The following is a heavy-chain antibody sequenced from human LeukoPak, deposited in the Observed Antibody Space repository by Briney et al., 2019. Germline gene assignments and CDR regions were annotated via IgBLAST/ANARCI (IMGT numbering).Heavy chain of an antibody. CDR3: ARGQWLGPSDAFDI. CDR2: MNPNNGNT. CDR1: GYTFINYD. Sequence: ASVKVSCRASGYTFINYDINWVRQATGQGLEWMGWMNPNNGNTDCAQKFQGRVTLTRDTSISTAYMELSSLTFNDTAVYYCARGQWLGPSDAFDIWGQGTMVTVSS. D-gene: IGHD6-19*01. V-gene: IGHV1-8*01. J-gene: IGHJ3*02.